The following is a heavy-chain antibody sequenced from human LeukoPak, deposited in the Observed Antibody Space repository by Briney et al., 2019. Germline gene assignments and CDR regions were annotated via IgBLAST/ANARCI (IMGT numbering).Heavy chain of an antibody. CDR3: AKGRDIVVVPAVPFDP. D-gene: IGHD2-2*01. Sequence: PGGSLRLSCAASGFTFKNYAMSWVRQAPGKGLEWVSASSGSGGSTYYADSVKGRFTISRDNSKNTLYLQMNSLRAEDTAVYYCAKGRDIVVVPAVPFDPWGQGTLVTISS. CDR2: SSGSGGST. V-gene: IGHV3-23*01. CDR1: GFTFKNYA. J-gene: IGHJ5*02.